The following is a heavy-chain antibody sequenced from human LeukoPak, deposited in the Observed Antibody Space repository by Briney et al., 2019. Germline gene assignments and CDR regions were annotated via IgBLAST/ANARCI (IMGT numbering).Heavy chain of an antibody. CDR2: IIPIFGTA. CDR1: GGTFISYA. CDR3: ARAAVGATTVPGY. J-gene: IGHJ4*02. V-gene: IGHV1-69*01. Sequence: GASVKVSCKASGGTFISYAISWVRQAPGQGLEWMGGIIPIFGTANYAQKFQGRVTITADESTSTAYMELSSLRSDDTAVYYCARAAVGATTVPGYWGQGTLVTVSS. D-gene: IGHD1-26*01.